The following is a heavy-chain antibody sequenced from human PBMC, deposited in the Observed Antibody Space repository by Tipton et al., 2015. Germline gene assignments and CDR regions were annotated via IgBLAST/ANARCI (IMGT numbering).Heavy chain of an antibody. CDR2: VHYSANT. CDR3: ARGLIVPGSSNYYYYGLDV. D-gene: IGHD2-15*01. CDR1: GASVNSDSHF. Sequence: TLSLTCTVSGASVNSDSHFWTWVRRPPGKTLEWIGYVHYSANTNYNPSLRSRLTISVDMPKNQFSLKLDSVTAADTAIYYCARGLIVPGSSNYYYYGLDVWGQGTTVTVSS. V-gene: IGHV4-61*01. J-gene: IGHJ6*02.